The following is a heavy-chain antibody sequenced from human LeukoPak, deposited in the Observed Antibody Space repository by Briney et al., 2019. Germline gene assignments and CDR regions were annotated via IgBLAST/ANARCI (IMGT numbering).Heavy chain of an antibody. V-gene: IGHV3-30-3*01. CDR2: ESYDGSNK. D-gene: IGHD4-17*01. Sequence: PGGSLRLSCAASGFTFSNYVIHWVRQAPGKGLEWAAFESYDGSNKYYAASVKGRFTISRDNSKNTLYLQMDSLRAEDTAVYYCATSRDGDYDNPFDYWGQGTLVTVSS. CDR1: GFTFSNYV. CDR3: ATSRDGDYDNPFDY. J-gene: IGHJ4*02.